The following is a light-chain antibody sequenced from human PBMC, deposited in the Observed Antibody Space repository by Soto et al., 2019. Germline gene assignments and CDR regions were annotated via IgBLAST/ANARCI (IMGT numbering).Light chain of an antibody. CDR1: QSVTNNY. V-gene: IGKV3-20*01. CDR2: GAS. J-gene: IGKJ1*01. Sequence: EIVLTQSPGTLSLSPGERAILSCRASQSVTNNYLAWFQQKPRQAPSLLMYGASRSATGIPDRFSGSGSGTDFTITITRLEPEDFAVYYCQQYASSRTFGQGTKVDI. CDR3: QQYASSRT.